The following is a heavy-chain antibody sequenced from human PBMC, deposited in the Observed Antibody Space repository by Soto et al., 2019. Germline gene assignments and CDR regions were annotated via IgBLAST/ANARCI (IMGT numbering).Heavy chain of an antibody. V-gene: IGHV1-8*01. CDR3: ARGSILRDYIWGSYSYTGPLY. J-gene: IGHJ4*02. CDR1: GYTFTSYD. CDR2: MNPNSGNT. Sequence: ASVKVSCKASGYTFTSYDINWVRQATGQGLEWMGWMNPNSGNTGYAQKFQGRVTMTRNTSISTAYMELSSLRSEDTAVYYCARGSILRDYIWGSYSYTGPLYWGQGTLVTVS. D-gene: IGHD3-16*02.